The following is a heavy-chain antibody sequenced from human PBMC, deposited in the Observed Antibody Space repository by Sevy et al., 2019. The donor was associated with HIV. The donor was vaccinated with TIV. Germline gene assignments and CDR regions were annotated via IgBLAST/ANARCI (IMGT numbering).Heavy chain of an antibody. CDR2: IKKDGTEK. D-gene: IGHD2-2*01. CDR3: ARDCSSTTCLWGLDF. J-gene: IGHJ6*02. Sequence: GGSLRLSCAASGFTFSNYWMSWVRQAPGKGLEWVATIKKDGTEKYYVDSVRGRFTMSRDNAKNSLYLQRNSLRVEDTALYYCARDCSSTTCLWGLDFWGQGTTVTVSS. CDR1: GFTFSNYW. V-gene: IGHV3-7*03.